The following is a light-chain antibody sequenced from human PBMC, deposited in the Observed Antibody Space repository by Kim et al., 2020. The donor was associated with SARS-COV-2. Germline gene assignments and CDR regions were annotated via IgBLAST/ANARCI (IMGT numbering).Light chain of an antibody. Sequence: PGRISTLTCTSSTGAFTNGYYPNWFHHKPGPSPRALIYSTNNNHSWPPARFSGSLLGGKAALTLSGEQPEDEAEYYCLLSYGGTQVFGGGTQLTVL. CDR2: STN. V-gene: IGLV7-43*01. CDR1: TGAFTNGYY. J-gene: IGLJ2*01. CDR3: LLSYGGTQV.